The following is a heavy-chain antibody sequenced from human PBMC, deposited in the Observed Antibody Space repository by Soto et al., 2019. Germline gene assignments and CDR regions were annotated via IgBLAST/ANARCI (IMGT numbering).Heavy chain of an antibody. Sequence: NPSETLSLTCTVSGGSISSGDYYWSWIRQPPGKGLEWIGYIYYSGSTYYNPSLKSRVTISVDTSKNQFSLKLSSVTAADTAVYYCARTYSSRAGVWTLYNWFDPWGQGTLVTVSS. CDR3: ARTYSSRAGVWTLYNWFDP. D-gene: IGHD6-13*01. J-gene: IGHJ5*02. CDR2: IYYSGST. V-gene: IGHV4-30-4*01. CDR1: GGSISSGDYY.